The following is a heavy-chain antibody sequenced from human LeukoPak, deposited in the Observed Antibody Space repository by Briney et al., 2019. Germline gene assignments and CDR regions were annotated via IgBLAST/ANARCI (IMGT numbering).Heavy chain of an antibody. J-gene: IGHJ4*02. CDR2: IYYSGST. D-gene: IGHD3-3*01. CDR3: ARGAPLEWLLSTFDY. Sequence: PSETLSLTCAVYGGSFSGYYWSWTRQPPGKGLEWIGYIYYSGSTNYNPSLKSRVTISVDTSKNQFSLKLSSVTAADTAVYYCARGAPLEWLLSTFDYWGQGTLVTVSS. V-gene: IGHV4-59*01. CDR1: GGSFSGYY.